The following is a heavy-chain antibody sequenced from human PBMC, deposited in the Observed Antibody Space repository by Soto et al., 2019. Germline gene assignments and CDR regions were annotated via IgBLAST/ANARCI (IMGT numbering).Heavy chain of an antibody. J-gene: IGHJ5*02. CDR1: GYTFTSYG. CDR3: ARDEGYKLNDGGWFDP. CDR2: ISGYNGNT. D-gene: IGHD1-1*01. Sequence: QVQLVQSGAEVKKPGASVKVSCKSSGYTFTSYGISWVRQAPGQGLEWMGWISGYNGNTNYAQKLQGRVTMTTNTPTSTAYMELRSLRSDDTAVYYCARDEGYKLNDGGWFDPWGQGTLVTVSS. V-gene: IGHV1-18*01.